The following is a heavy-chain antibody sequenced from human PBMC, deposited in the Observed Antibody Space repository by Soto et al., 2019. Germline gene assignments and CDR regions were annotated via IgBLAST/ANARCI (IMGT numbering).Heavy chain of an antibody. CDR2: INHSGST. Sequence: SETLSLTCAVYGGSFSGYYWSWIRQPPGKGLEWIGEINHSGSTNYNPSLKSRVTISVDTSKNQFSLKLSSVTAADTAVYYCASPETDDYYYYGMDVWGQGTTVTVSS. V-gene: IGHV4-34*01. CDR1: GGSFSGYY. CDR3: ASPETDDYYYYGMDV. J-gene: IGHJ6*02. D-gene: IGHD1-1*01.